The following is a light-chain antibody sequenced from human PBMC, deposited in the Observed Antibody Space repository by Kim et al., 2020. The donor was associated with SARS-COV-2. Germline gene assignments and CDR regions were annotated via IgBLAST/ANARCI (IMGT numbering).Light chain of an antibody. V-gene: IGLV3-27*01. J-gene: IGLJ3*02. Sequence: SYELTQPSSVSVSPGQTARITCSGDVLAKKYARWFQQKPGQAPILVIYKDSVRPSGIPARFSGSSSGTTVTLTISGAQVEDEADYYCYSAADNNLEFGGG. CDR1: VLAKKY. CDR3: YSAADNNLE. CDR2: KDS.